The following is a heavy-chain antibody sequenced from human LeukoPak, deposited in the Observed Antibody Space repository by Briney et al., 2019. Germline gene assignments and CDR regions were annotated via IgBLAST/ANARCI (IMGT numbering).Heavy chain of an antibody. CDR1: GYTCTNDA. Sequence: ASVKVSCKASGYTCTNDALHWVRQAPGQWLECMGWINGGNGYTRHLQKFQDRVTITQDTSANTAYLELSGLRSEDTAVYYCARDWHTSGFDYWGLGTLLIVSS. D-gene: IGHD3-10*01. V-gene: IGHV1-3*01. CDR3: ARDWHTSGFDY. J-gene: IGHJ4*02. CDR2: INGGNGYT.